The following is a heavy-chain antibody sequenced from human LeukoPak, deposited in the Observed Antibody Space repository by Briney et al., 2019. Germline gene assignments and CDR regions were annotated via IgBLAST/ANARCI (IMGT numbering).Heavy chain of an antibody. V-gene: IGHV3-23*01. J-gene: IGHJ6*03. Sequence: GGSLRLSCAASGFTFSSYAMSWVRQAPGKGLEWVSAISGSGGSTYYADSVKGRFTISRDNSKNTLYLQMNSLRAEDTAVYYCAKAEGVPPAISGYDYPDYYYYMDVWGKGTTVTVSS. CDR3: AKAEGVPPAISGYDYPDYYYYMDV. CDR2: ISGSGGST. D-gene: IGHD5-12*01. CDR1: GFTFSSYA.